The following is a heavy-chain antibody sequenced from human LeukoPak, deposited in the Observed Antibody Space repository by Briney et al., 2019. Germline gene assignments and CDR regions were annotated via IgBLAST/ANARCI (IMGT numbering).Heavy chain of an antibody. CDR1: GYSISSGYY. Sequence: TSETLSLTCTVSGYSISSGYYWGWIRQPPGKGLEWIGSIYHSGSTYYNPSLKSRVTISVDTSKNQFSLKLSSVTAADTAVYYCARVFVPPEEGGDYWGQGTLVTVSS. V-gene: IGHV4-38-2*02. CDR3: ARVFVPPEEGGDY. D-gene: IGHD3-10*02. CDR2: IYHSGST. J-gene: IGHJ4*02.